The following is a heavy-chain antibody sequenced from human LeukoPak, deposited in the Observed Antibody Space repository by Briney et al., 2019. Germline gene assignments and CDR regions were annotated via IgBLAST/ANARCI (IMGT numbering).Heavy chain of an antibody. CDR1: GVSFSGYY. Sequence: SETLSLTRAVYGVSFSGYYWSWIRQPPAKGLEWIGEINHSGSTNYNPSLKSRVTISVDTSKNQFSLKLSSVTAADTAVYYCAIARIQLFDYWGQGTLVTVSS. J-gene: IGHJ4*02. CDR2: INHSGST. CDR3: AIARIQLFDY. D-gene: IGHD5-18*01. V-gene: IGHV4-34*01.